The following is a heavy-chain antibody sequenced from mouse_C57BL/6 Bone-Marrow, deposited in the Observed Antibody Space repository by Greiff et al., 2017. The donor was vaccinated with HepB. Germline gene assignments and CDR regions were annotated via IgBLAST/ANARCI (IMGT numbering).Heavy chain of an antibody. J-gene: IGHJ4*01. CDR3: ARGVGYYYAMDY. CDR1: GYTFTSYW. CDR2: IHPNSGST. V-gene: IGHV1-64*01. Sequence: QVQLKQSGAELVKPGASVKLSCKASGYTFTSYWMHWVKQRPGQGLEWIGMIHPNSGSTNYNEKFKSKATLTVDKSSSTAYMQLSSLTSEDSAVYYCARGVGYYYAMDYWGQGTSVTVSS. D-gene: IGHD2-2*01.